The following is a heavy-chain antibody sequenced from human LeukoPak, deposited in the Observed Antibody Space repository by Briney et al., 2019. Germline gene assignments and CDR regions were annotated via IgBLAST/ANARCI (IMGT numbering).Heavy chain of an antibody. Sequence: GGSLRLSCGASGFTFSSYSMNWVRQAPGKGLEWVSSISSSSSYIYYADSVKGRFTISRDNSKNTLYLQMNSLRAEDTAVYYCAKDVSSLAIGSWFDPWGQGTLVTVSS. CDR3: AKDVSSLAIGSWFDP. V-gene: IGHV3-21*04. J-gene: IGHJ5*02. CDR1: GFTFSSYS. CDR2: ISSSSSYI. D-gene: IGHD6-13*01.